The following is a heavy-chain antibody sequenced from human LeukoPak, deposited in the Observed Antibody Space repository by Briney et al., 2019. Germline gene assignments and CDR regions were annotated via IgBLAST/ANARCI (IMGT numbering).Heavy chain of an antibody. CDR1: GYTFTSYG. V-gene: IGHV1-18*01. D-gene: IGHD3-10*01. CDR3: ARDYYGSGSYYYYYYGMDV. Sequence: GASVKVSCKASGYTFTSYGISWVRQAPGQGLAWMGWISAYNGNTNYAQKLQGRVTMTTDTSTSTAYMELRSLRSDDTAVYYCARDYYGSGSYYYYYYGMDVWGQGTTVTVSS. CDR2: ISAYNGNT. J-gene: IGHJ6*02.